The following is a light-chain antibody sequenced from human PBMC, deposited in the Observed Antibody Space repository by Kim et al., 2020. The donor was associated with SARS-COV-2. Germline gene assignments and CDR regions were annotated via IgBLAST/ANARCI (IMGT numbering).Light chain of an antibody. CDR3: QQYNSYPPVT. V-gene: IGKV1-16*02. CDR2: AAS. Sequence: VGVRVPITERASQGVSNYLAWFQQKAGKAPKSLIYAASSLQSGVPSKFSGSGSGTDFTLTINSLQPEDFATYYCQQYNSYPPVTFGQGTRLEIK. CDR1: QGVSNY. J-gene: IGKJ5*01.